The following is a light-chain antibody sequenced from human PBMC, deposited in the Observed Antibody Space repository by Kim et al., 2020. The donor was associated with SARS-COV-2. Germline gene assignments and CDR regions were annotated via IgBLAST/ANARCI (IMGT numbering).Light chain of an antibody. CDR3: QQYNNFPLT. J-gene: IGKJ4*01. V-gene: IGKV1-5*03. Sequence: ASVGDRSTITCRGSQSINTWLAWYQQKPGKAPNLLIFKASSLGSGVPSRFSGGGSGTEFTLPISRLQPDDFATYYCQQYNNFPLTFGGGTKVDIK. CDR2: KAS. CDR1: QSINTW.